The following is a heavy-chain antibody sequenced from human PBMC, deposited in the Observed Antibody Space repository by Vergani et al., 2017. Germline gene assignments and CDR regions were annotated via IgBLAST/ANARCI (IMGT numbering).Heavy chain of an antibody. D-gene: IGHD3-3*01. V-gene: IGHV3-23*01. Sequence: EVQLLESGGGLVQPGGSLRLSCAASGFTFSSYAMSWVRQAPGKGLEWVSAISGSGGSTYYADSVKGRFTISRDNSKNTLYLQMNSLRAEDTAVYYCAGDFWSDINSPIGYWGQGTLVTVSS. J-gene: IGHJ4*02. CDR2: ISGSGGST. CDR1: GFTFSSYA. CDR3: AGDFWSDINSPIGY.